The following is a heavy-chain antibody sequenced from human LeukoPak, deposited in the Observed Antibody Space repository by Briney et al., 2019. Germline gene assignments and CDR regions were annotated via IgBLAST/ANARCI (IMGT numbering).Heavy chain of an antibody. Sequence: SETLSLTCTVSGASISSGSHPWSWIRQPAGKGLEWIGRIYTSGSTNYNPSLKSRVSISVDMSKNQFSLKLSSVTAADTAVYYCARDKGGFLYFGEYDPWGQGTLVTVSS. CDR1: GASISSGSHP. CDR3: ARDKGGFLYFGEYDP. CDR2: IYTSGST. D-gene: IGHD3-10*01. J-gene: IGHJ5*02. V-gene: IGHV4-61*02.